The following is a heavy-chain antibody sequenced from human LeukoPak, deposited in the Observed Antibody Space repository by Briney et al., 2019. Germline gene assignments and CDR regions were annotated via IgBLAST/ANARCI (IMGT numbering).Heavy chain of an antibody. CDR2: IYYSGST. D-gene: IGHD5-18*01. V-gene: IGHV4-59*01. CDR3: ARTVNTAFAYYYYYMDV. J-gene: IGHJ6*03. Sequence: SETLSLTCAVYGGSFSGFYWSWIRQPPGKGLEWIGYIYYSGSTNYNPSLRSRVTISVDTSKNQFSLKLSSVTAADTAVYYCARTVNTAFAYYYYYMDVWGKGTTVTVSS. CDR1: GGSFSGFY.